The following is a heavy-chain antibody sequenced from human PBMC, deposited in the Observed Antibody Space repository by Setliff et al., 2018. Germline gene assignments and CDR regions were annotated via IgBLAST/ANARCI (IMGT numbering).Heavy chain of an antibody. V-gene: IGHV3-7*01. Sequence: GGSLRLSCTASGLSYSNYWVSWVRQAPGKGLEWLASINPHGSEKYYADSVKGRFTISRDNAKNSLSLQMNNLRTEDTAVYYCFGAGTCSYWGKGTLVTVSS. D-gene: IGHD3-10*01. CDR3: FGAGTCSY. J-gene: IGHJ4*02. CDR1: GLSYSNYW. CDR2: INPHGSEK.